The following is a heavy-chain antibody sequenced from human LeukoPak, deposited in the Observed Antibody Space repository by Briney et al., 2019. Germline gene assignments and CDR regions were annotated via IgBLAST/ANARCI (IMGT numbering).Heavy chain of an antibody. Sequence: GGSLRLSCAASGFTFSSYAMSWVRQAPGKGLEWVSAISGSGGSTYYAGSVKGRFTISRDNSKNTLYLQMNSLRAEDTAVYYCAKDTPYYYDSGYFDYWGQGTLVTVSS. D-gene: IGHD3-22*01. CDR3: AKDTPYYYDSGYFDY. CDR2: ISGSGGST. J-gene: IGHJ4*02. CDR1: GFTFSSYA. V-gene: IGHV3-23*01.